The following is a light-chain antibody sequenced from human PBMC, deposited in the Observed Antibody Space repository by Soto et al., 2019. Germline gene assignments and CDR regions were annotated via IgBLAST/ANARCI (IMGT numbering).Light chain of an antibody. J-gene: IGKJ2*01. CDR2: GAS. Sequence: EIVLTQSPGTLSLSPGERATLSCRASQSVSSSYLAWYQQKPGQAPRLLIYGASSRATGLPDRFSGSGSGKDFTLTISRLEPEDFAGYYFQQYGSSSYTFGQWTKLEIK. V-gene: IGKV3-20*01. CDR3: QQYGSSSYT. CDR1: QSVSSSY.